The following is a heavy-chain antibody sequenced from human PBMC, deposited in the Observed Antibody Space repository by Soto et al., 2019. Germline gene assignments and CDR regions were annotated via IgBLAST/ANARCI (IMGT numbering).Heavy chain of an antibody. CDR1: GFTFSSYG. CDR3: VRDHIGVGIAY. CDR2: LSDSGGNT. V-gene: IGHV3-23*01. J-gene: IGHJ4*02. Sequence: PGGSLRLSCASSGFTFSSYGMSWVRQAPGRGLEFISALSDSGGNTYYADSVKGRFTISRDNSKDTLYLQMNNLRAEDTAVYYCVRDHIGVGIAYWGLGTLVTVSS. D-gene: IGHD2-21*01.